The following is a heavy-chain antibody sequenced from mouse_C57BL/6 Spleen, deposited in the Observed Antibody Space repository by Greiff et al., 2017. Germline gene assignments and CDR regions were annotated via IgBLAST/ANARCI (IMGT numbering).Heavy chain of an antibody. D-gene: IGHD2-3*01. J-gene: IGHJ3*01. CDR1: GYTFTSYW. Sequence: QVQLQQSGAELVMPGASVKLSCKASGYTFTSYWMHWVKQRPGQGLEWIGEIDPSDSYTNYNQKFKGKSTLTVDKSSSTAYMQLSSLTSEDSAVYYCARHDGYYSWFAYWGQGTLVTVSA. CDR3: ARHDGYYSWFAY. CDR2: IDPSDSYT. V-gene: IGHV1-69*01.